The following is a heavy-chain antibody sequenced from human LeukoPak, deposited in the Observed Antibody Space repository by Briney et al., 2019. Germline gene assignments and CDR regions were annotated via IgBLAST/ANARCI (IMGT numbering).Heavy chain of an antibody. CDR3: ASTYYYGSGRLNYYYYMDV. V-gene: IGHV4-34*01. Sequence: SETLSLTCAVYGGSFSGYYWSWIRQPPGKGLEWIGEINHSGSTNYNPSLKSRVTISVDTSKNQFSLKLSSVTAADTAVYYCASTYYYGSGRLNYYYYMDVWGKGTTVTVSS. CDR2: INHSGST. CDR1: GGSFSGYY. D-gene: IGHD3-10*01. J-gene: IGHJ6*03.